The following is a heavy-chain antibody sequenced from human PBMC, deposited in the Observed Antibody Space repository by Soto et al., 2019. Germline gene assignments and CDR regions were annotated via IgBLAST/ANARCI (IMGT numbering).Heavy chain of an antibody. J-gene: IGHJ4*02. CDR1: GFSFSSYW. Sequence: EVQMVESGGGLVQPGGSLRLSCAVSGFSFSSYWMHWVRQAPGKGLVWVSRIKTDGSITSYADSEKGRFTISRDNAKNTLYLQLNSLRVEDTAVYYCARVGTGSYWFDYWGQGTLVTVSS. CDR3: ARVGTGSYWFDY. D-gene: IGHD1-26*01. CDR2: IKTDGSIT. V-gene: IGHV3-74*01.